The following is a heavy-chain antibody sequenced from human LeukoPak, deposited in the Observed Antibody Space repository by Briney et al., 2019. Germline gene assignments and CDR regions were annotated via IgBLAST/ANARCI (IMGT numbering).Heavy chain of an antibody. CDR1: GGSINSGGYY. CDR3: TVGPHHYFDS. Sequence: SQTLSLTCTVSGGSINSGGYYWSWIRQHPGKGLEWTGYISYSGSTYYNPSLKSRVTISLDTSKNQFSLRLSSVSAADTAVYFCTVGPHHYFDSWGQGTLVTVSS. V-gene: IGHV4-31*03. D-gene: IGHD4-11*01. CDR2: ISYSGST. J-gene: IGHJ4*02.